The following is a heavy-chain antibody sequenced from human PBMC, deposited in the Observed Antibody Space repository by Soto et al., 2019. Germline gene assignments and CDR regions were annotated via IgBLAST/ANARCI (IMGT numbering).Heavy chain of an antibody. J-gene: IGHJ4*02. D-gene: IGHD2-8*01. CDR1: GFVFGNYA. Sequence: QVRLVESGGGVVQPGRSLRLSCAASGFVFGNYAMHWVRQAPGKGPKWVTVIGHDSVNKYYADSVRGRFTISRDDSKNTLYLEMNSLRVEDSAVYDCARDPVPGVPDYFDRWGQGTLVTVSS. CDR3: ARDPVPGVPDYFDR. CDR2: IGHDSVNK. V-gene: IGHV3-30*04.